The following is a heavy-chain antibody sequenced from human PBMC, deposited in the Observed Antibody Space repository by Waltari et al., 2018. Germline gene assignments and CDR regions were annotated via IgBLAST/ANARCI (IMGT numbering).Heavy chain of an antibody. CDR3: AKGDYYDSSGYPRLGYFDY. CDR1: GFTFSSYA. CDR2: ISGIGGST. J-gene: IGHJ4*02. V-gene: IGHV3-23*01. Sequence: EVQLLESGGGLVQPGGSLRLSCAASGFTFSSYAMSWVRQAPGKGREWVSAISGIGGSTYYADSVKGRFTISSGNSKNTLYLQMNSLRAEDTAVYYCAKGDYYDSSGYPRLGYFDYWGQGTLVTVSS. D-gene: IGHD3-22*01.